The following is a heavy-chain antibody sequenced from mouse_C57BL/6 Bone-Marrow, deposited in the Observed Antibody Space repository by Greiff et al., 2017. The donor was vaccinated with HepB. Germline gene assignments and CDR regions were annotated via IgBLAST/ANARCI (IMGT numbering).Heavy chain of an antibody. CDR1: GFTFSSYT. J-gene: IGHJ2*01. V-gene: IGHV5-9*01. CDR2: ISGGGGNT. CDR3: ARITTVDY. D-gene: IGHD1-1*01. Sequence: EVKLMESGGGLVKPGGSLKLSCAASGFTFSSYTMSWVRQTPEKRLEWVATISGGGGNTYYPDSVKGRFTISRDNAKNTLYLQMSSLRSEDTALYYCARITTVDYWGQGTTLTVSS.